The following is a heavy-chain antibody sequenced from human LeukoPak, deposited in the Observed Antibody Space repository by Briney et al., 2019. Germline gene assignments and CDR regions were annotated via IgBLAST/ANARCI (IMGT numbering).Heavy chain of an antibody. Sequence: GGSLRLSCAASGFTFSSYDMHWVRQATGKGLEWVSAIGTAGDTYYPGSVKGRFTISRENAKNSLYLQMNSLRAGDTAVYYCARVFSGYCSGGSCSTRYGMDVWGQGTSVTVSS. D-gene: IGHD2-15*01. CDR3: ARVFSGYCSGGSCSTRYGMDV. CDR1: GFTFSSYD. V-gene: IGHV3-13*04. J-gene: IGHJ6*02. CDR2: IGTAGDT.